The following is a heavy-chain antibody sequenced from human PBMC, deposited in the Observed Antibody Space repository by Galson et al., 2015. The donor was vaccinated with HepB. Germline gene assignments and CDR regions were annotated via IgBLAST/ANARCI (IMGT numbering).Heavy chain of an antibody. CDR2: IIPILGIA. Sequence: SVKVSCKASGGTFSSYAISWVRQAPGQGLEWMGRIIPILGIANYAQKFQGRVTITADKSTSTAYMELSSLRSEDTAVYYCARDSIVVVPAAILYYYYYMDVWGKGTTVTVS. D-gene: IGHD2-2*02. J-gene: IGHJ6*03. V-gene: IGHV1-69*04. CDR3: ARDSIVVVPAAILYYYYYMDV. CDR1: GGTFSSYA.